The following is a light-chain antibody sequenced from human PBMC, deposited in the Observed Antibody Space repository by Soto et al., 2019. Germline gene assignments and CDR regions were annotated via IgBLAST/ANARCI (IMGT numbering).Light chain of an antibody. CDR1: QSVSNNY. J-gene: IGKJ1*01. CDR3: QQYGSSGT. CDR2: GAS. V-gene: IGKV3-20*01. Sequence: EIVLTQSPGPLSLSPGERATLSCRASQSVSNNYLAWYQQKPGQAPRLLIYGASNRATGIPDRFSGSGSGTDFTLTISRLEPEDFAVYYCQQYGSSGTFGQGTKVDSK.